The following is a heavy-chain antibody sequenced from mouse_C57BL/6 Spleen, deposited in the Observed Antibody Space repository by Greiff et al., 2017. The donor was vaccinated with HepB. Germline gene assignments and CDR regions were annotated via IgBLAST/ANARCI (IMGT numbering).Heavy chain of an antibody. D-gene: IGHD1-1*01. CDR1: GFTFSDYG. J-gene: IGHJ1*03. Sequence: EVKLVESGGGLVKPGGSLKLSCAASGFTFSDYGMHWVRQAPEKGLEWVAYISSGSSTIYYADTVKGRFTFSRDNAKNTLFLQMTSLRSEDTAMYYCARRPYYGSSYGYFDVWGTGTTVTVSS. V-gene: IGHV5-17*01. CDR3: ARRPYYGSSYGYFDV. CDR2: ISSGSSTI.